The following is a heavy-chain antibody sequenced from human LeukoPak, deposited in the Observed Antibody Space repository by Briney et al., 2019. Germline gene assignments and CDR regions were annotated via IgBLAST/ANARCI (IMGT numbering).Heavy chain of an antibody. V-gene: IGHV3-7*01. Sequence: PGGSLRLSCAASGFTFSSYWMSWVRQAPGKGLEWVANIKQDGSEKYYVDSVKGRFTISRDNAKNSLYLQMNSLRAEDTAVYYCASQSGETYYDFWSGYSLYFDYWGQGTLVTVSS. CDR3: ASQSGETYYDFWSGYSLYFDY. CDR1: GFTFSSYW. CDR2: IKQDGSEK. D-gene: IGHD3-3*01. J-gene: IGHJ4*02.